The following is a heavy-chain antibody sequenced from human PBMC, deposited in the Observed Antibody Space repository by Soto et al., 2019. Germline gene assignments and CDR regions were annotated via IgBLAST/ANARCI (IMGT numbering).Heavy chain of an antibody. J-gene: IGHJ4*02. D-gene: IGHD6-19*01. CDR3: ARARIGVADFFDY. CDR2: IYADGTT. Sequence: PGGSLRLSCAASGFTVSSNYMSWVRQAPGKGLEWVSVIYADGTTLYTDSVKGRFTFYRDNSKNTLYLQMNRLTAEDTAVYYCARARIGVADFFDYWGQGTLVTVSS. CDR1: GFTVSSNY. V-gene: IGHV3-66*01.